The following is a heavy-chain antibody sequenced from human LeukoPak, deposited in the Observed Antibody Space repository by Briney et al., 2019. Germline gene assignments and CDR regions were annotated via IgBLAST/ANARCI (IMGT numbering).Heavy chain of an antibody. V-gene: IGHV1-69*13. CDR1: GGTFSSYA. Sequence: SVKVSCKASGGTFSSYAISWVRQAPGQGLEWMGGIIPIFGTANYAQKFQGRVTITADESTSTAYMELSSLRSEDTAVYYCARDPDGVRDYPSSALNWFDPWGQGTLVTVSS. CDR3: ARDPDGVRDYPSSALNWFDP. CDR2: IIPIFGTA. D-gene: IGHD2-8*01. J-gene: IGHJ5*02.